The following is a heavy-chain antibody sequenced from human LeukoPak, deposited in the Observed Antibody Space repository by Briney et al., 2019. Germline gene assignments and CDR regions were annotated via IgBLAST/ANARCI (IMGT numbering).Heavy chain of an antibody. CDR3: AKDYSCDGYYADTFHI. V-gene: IGHV3-33*06. Sequence: PGGSLRLSCAASGFLVSTNYMGWVRQAPGKGLEWVAVIWNDGSNKYYADSVKGRFTISRDNSQNTLYLQMNNLRVEDTAVYYCAKDYSCDGYYADTFHIWGQGTMVTVSS. D-gene: IGHD3-3*01. CDR2: IWNDGSNK. J-gene: IGHJ3*02. CDR1: GFLVSTNY.